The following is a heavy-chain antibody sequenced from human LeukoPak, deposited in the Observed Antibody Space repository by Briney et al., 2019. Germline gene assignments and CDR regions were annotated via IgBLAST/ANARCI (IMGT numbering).Heavy chain of an antibody. J-gene: IGHJ4*02. CDR3: TRAVITFGAAVAKGFDC. CDR2: IYYSGST. V-gene: IGHV4-59*01. CDR1: GGSISSYY. Sequence: SETLSLTCTVCGGSISSYYWSWIRQPTGKGPEGIGHIYYSGSTNYNPSLKSRVTISVDTSKNQFSLDLSSVTAADTAIYYCTRAVITFGAAVAKGFDCWGQGTLVTVSS. D-gene: IGHD3-16*01.